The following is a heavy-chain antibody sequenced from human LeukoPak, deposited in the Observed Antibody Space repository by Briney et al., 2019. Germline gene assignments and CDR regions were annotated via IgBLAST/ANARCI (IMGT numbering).Heavy chain of an antibody. D-gene: IGHD1-26*01. V-gene: IGHV3-23*01. CDR1: GFTFSSYG. CDR2: ISGSGGST. Sequence: GGSLRLSCAASGFTFSSYGMHWVRQAPGKGPEWVSGISGSGGSTYYADSAKGRFTISRDNSKNTLYLQMNSLRAEDTAVYYCAKSVSSGTYSYFDYWGQGTLVTVSS. CDR3: AKSVSSGTYSYFDY. J-gene: IGHJ4*02.